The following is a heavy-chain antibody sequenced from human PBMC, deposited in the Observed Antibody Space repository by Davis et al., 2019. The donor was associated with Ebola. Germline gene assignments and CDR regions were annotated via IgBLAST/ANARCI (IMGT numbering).Heavy chain of an antibody. CDR1: GGSISSYY. Sequence: PSETLSLTCTASGGSISSYYWSWIRQPPGKGLEWIGYIYYSGSTNYNPSLKSRVTISVDTSKNQFSLKLSSVTAADTAVYYCASSPIVGAAHFDYWGQGTLVTVSS. J-gene: IGHJ4*02. D-gene: IGHD1-26*01. CDR3: ASSPIVGAAHFDY. CDR2: IYYSGST. V-gene: IGHV4-59*12.